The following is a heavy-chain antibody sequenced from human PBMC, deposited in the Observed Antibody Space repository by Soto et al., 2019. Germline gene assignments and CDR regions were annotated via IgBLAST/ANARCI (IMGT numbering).Heavy chain of an antibody. V-gene: IGHV3-66*01. J-gene: IGHJ6*02. CDR2: IYSGGST. D-gene: IGHD2-2*01. Sequence: PGGSLRLSCAAYGFTVSSNYMSWVRQAPGKRMKWVSVIYSGGSTYYADSVKGRFTISRDNSKNTLYLQMNSLRAEDTAVYYCAREGVVPAATNYYYYGMDVWGQGTTVTVSS. CDR3: AREGVVPAATNYYYYGMDV. CDR1: GFTVSSNY.